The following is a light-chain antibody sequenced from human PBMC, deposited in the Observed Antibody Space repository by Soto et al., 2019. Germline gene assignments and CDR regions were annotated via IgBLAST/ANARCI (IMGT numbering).Light chain of an antibody. CDR2: RDT. J-gene: IGLJ3*02. V-gene: IGLV3-9*01. CDR1: NIGSKN. Sequence: SYELTQPLSVSVALGQTARITCGGNNIGSKNVHWYQLNPGQAPVLVIYRDTNRPSGIPERFSGSNSGNTATLAISGAQVGDDAYYYGQVWDSSTVVFGGGTKVTVL. CDR3: QVWDSSTVV.